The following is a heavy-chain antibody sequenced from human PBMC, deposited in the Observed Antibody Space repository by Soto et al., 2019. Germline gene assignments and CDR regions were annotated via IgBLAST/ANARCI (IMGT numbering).Heavy chain of an antibody. D-gene: IGHD2-15*01. CDR1: GGTFSTLA. Sequence: SVKVSCKASGGTFSTLAIRWVRQAPGQGLEWMGGIIPIFGTVNYAQKFRGRVTFTADKSTTTAYMELSSLTSEDTAVYYCTHPTVCSSGNCHAHWGQGTVVTVSS. V-gene: IGHV1-69*06. CDR3: THPTVCSSGNCHAH. CDR2: IIPIFGTV. J-gene: IGHJ4*02.